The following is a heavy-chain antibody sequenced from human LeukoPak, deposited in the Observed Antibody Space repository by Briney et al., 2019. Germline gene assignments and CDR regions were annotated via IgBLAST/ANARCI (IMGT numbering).Heavy chain of an antibody. D-gene: IGHD6-19*01. J-gene: IGHJ4*02. V-gene: IGHV3-33*01. Sequence: GRSLRLSCAASGFTFSSYGMHWVRQAPGKGLEWVAVIWYDGSNKYYADSVKGRFTISRDNSKNTLYLQMNSLRAEDTAVYYCARASWPYSSGWFGDYWGQGTLVTVSS. CDR3: ARASWPYSSGWFGDY. CDR2: IWYDGSNK. CDR1: GFTFSSYG.